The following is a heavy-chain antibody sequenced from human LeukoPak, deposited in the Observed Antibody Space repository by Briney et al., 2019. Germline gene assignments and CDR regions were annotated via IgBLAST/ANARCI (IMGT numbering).Heavy chain of an antibody. CDR1: GFSLSNYG. CDR3: ARDRGYSSSWYLYY. Sequence: PGGSLRLSCAASGFSLSNYGIHWVRQAPGKGLEWVAVIWYDGSNKYYADSVKGRFTISRDNSKNTLYLQMNSLRAEDTAVYYCARDRGYSSSWYLYYWGQGTLVTVSS. D-gene: IGHD6-13*01. V-gene: IGHV3-33*01. CDR2: IWYDGSNK. J-gene: IGHJ4*02.